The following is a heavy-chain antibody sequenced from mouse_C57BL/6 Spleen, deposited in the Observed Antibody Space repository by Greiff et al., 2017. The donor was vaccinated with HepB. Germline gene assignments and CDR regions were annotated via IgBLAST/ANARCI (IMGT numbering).Heavy chain of an antibody. V-gene: IGHV1-43*01. CDR3: ARPQLGIYAMDY. CDR2: INPSTGGT. Sequence: EVQLQQSGPELVKPGASVKISCKASGYSFTGYYVHWVKQSSEKSLEWIGEINPSTGGTSYNQKFKGKATLTVDKSSSTAYMQLKSLTSEDSAVYYCARPQLGIYAMDYWGQGTSVTVSS. CDR1: GYSFTGYY. J-gene: IGHJ4*01. D-gene: IGHD4-1*02.